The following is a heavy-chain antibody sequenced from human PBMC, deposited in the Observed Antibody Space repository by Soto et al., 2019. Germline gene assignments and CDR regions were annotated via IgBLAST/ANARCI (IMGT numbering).Heavy chain of an antibody. D-gene: IGHD3-16*01. CDR1: GGSVSVYY. CDR3: ARGLGTSPTKX. Sequence: SETLSLTCTISGGSVSVYYWSWIRQSTGQGLEWILYIYSSGSPYYHPSLRSRVTISADTSKNQIYLKLTSPTAADTAVYCCARGLGTSPTKXWGRGTLVTVSX. V-gene: IGHV4-59*02. J-gene: IGHJ4*02. CDR2: IYSSGSP.